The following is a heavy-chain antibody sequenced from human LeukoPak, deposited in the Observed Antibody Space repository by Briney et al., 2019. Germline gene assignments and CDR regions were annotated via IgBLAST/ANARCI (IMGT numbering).Heavy chain of an antibody. J-gene: IGHJ4*02. Sequence: GGSLRLPCAASGFTFSDYYMSWIRQAPGKGLEWVSYISSSGSTIYYADSVKGRFTISRDNAKNSLYLQMNSLRAEDTAVYYCARDESEYAVAGTSFDYWGQGTLVTVSS. V-gene: IGHV3-11*01. CDR3: ARDESEYAVAGTSFDY. CDR1: GFTFSDYY. D-gene: IGHD6-19*01. CDR2: ISSSGSTI.